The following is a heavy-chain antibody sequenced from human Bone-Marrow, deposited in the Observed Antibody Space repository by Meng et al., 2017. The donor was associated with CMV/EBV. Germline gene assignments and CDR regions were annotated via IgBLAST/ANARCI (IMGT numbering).Heavy chain of an antibody. CDR1: GGTFRTTA. CDR3: ARAAVVVVGGALGSMDV. D-gene: IGHD2-21*01. Sequence: SVKVSCKASGGTFRTTAISWVRQAPGQGPDWMGGIVPMFGSPKYAQKYQGRVTITADESTRTTYLEVSSLRSEDTAVYYCARAAVVVVGGALGSMDVWAQGTLATVSS. V-gene: IGHV1-69*13. CDR2: IVPMFGSP. J-gene: IGHJ4*02.